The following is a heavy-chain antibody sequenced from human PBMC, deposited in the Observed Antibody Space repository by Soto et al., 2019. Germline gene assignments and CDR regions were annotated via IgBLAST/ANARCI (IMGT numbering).Heavy chain of an antibody. V-gene: IGHV3-23*01. CDR3: AGGLTVTACGWLDP. J-gene: IGHJ5*02. D-gene: IGHD2-21*02. CDR2: IRGSGDRT. Sequence: EVKLLESGGGLVPPWGSLRLSCAASGFTFNSYALSWVRQAPGKGLEWISTIRGSGDRTYYADSVKGRFTVSRDNSKGTLALQMDILSADDSAVYYCAGGLTVTACGWLDPWGQGTLVTVSS. CDR1: GFTFNSYA.